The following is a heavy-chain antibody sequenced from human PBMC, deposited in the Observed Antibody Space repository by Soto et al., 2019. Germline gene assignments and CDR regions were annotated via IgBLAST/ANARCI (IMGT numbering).Heavy chain of an antibody. CDR1: GGSVSSGNYY. V-gene: IGHV4-61*01. CDR2: VYYTGCT. Sequence: QVQLQESGPGLVKPSETLSLTCTVSGGSVSSGNYYWSWIRQPPGKGLEWIGYVYYTGCTKYNPSLKTRVTISIDASKNQFSLRLNSVTAADTAVYYCARSMYYSDGSNYSPFDYWGQGTLVTVSS. CDR3: ARSMYYSDGSNYSPFDY. D-gene: IGHD3-22*01. J-gene: IGHJ4*02.